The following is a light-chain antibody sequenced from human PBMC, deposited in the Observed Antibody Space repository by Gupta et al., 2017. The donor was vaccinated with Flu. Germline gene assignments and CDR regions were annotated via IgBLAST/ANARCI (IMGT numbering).Light chain of an antibody. Sequence: PSPSLASVGRGIIIICGSNHLFSSYLAWYQQKPGKAPRLLIYKASSRESGVPLRFSGSGSATAFTLTISSLQPDDFATYYCQQYNSSPFTFGRGTKVEIK. V-gene: IGKV1-5*03. CDR3: QQYNSSPFT. CDR1: HLFSSY. J-gene: IGKJ4*01. CDR2: KAS.